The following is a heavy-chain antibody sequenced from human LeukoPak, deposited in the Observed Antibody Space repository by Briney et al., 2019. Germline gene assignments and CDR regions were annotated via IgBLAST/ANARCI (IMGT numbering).Heavy chain of an antibody. Sequence: PSETLSLTCTVSGGSISSSSYYWGWIRQPPGKGLEWIGSIYYSGSTYYNPSLKSRVTISVDTSKNQFSLKLSSVTAANTAVYYCARVAAAATGWFDPWGQGTLVTVSS. CDR2: IYYSGST. V-gene: IGHV4-39*07. CDR3: ARVAAAATGWFDP. J-gene: IGHJ5*02. D-gene: IGHD6-13*01. CDR1: GGSISSSSYY.